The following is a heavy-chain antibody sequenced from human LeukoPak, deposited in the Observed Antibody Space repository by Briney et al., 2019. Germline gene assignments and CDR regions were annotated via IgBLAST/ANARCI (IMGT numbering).Heavy chain of an antibody. CDR1: GFTFTSYS. V-gene: IGHV3-48*01. D-gene: IGHD2-2*01. Sequence: PRGSLRLSCAASGFTFTSYSMNWVRQAPGKGPEWVSYISSSSSTIYYADTVQGRFTITRDNANNSLYLQMSRLIADDTAVYYCARDPGPATFDPSGQGTLVTVSS. CDR2: ISSSSSTI. CDR3: ARDPGPATFDP. J-gene: IGHJ5*02.